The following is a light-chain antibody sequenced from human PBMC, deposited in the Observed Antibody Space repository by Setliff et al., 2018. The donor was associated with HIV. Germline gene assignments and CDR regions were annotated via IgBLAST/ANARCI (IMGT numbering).Light chain of an antibody. V-gene: IGLV2-14*01. CDR3: SSYTSSSTPYV. CDR2: EVS. Sequence: SALTQPASVSGSPGQSITISCTGTISDVGGFNYVSWYQQHPGKAPKLMIYEVSNRPSWISNRFSGSKSANTASLTISGLQAEDEADYYCSSYTSSSTPYVFGTGTKVTVL. CDR1: ISDVGGFNY. J-gene: IGLJ1*01.